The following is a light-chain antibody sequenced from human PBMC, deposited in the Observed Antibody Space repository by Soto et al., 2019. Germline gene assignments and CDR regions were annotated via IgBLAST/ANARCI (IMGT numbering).Light chain of an antibody. CDR3: QHYNSYSPLS. V-gene: IGKV1-5*03. CDR1: QSISIW. Sequence: TLPVSQSISIWLAWYQQKPGKAPKLLIYKASGLESGVPSRFSGSVSGTDFSLTICSLRPDNPANQFCQHYNSYSPLSFSGGTKVDI. J-gene: IGKJ4*01. CDR2: KAS.